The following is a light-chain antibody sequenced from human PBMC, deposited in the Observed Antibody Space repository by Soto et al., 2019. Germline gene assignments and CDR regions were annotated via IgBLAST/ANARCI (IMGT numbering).Light chain of an antibody. J-gene: IGKJ5*01. CDR2: AAS. V-gene: IGKV1-12*01. CDR1: EDISTW. Sequence: DIQMTQSPSSVSSSLGDSVTITCRSSEDISTWLAWYQQKPGKAPKLLIYAASSLQSGVPSRFRGSGSGTDFTLAISSLQPEDSATYYCQHADSFPLITCGQGTRLEIK. CDR3: QHADSFPLIT.